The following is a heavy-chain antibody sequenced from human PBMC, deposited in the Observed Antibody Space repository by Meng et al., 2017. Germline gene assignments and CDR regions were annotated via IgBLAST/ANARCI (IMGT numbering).Heavy chain of an antibody. D-gene: IGHD4-17*01. CDR2: IYHSGST. J-gene: IGHJ4*02. Sequence: SETLSLTCTVSGYSISSGYYWGWIRQPPGKGLEWIGSIYHSGSTYYNPSLKSRVTISVDTSKNQFSLKLSSVTAADTAVYYCAGVEQYYGDYVAYWGQGTLVTVSS. CDR1: GYSISSGYY. V-gene: IGHV4-38-2*02. CDR3: AGVEQYYGDYVAY.